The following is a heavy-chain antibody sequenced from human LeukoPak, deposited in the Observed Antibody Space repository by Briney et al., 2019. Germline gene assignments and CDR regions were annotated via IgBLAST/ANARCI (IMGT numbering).Heavy chain of an antibody. CDR3: ARDQSRARYLDQ. J-gene: IGHJ4*02. V-gene: IGHV1-69*04. CDR1: GDTFSTYA. CDR2: IIPSLGIP. Sequence: SVKVSCKAYGDTFSTYALTWVRQAPGQGIEWVGRIIPSLGIPNYARTFEGRVTIIAHKSPSTVYMEPSSLKSEDTAVYFCARDQSRARYLDQWGQGALVTVSS.